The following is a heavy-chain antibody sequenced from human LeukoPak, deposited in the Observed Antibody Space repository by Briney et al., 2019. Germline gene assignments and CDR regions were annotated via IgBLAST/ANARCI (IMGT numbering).Heavy chain of an antibody. V-gene: IGHV3-48*01. CDR1: GFNFSSYS. CDR2: ISSSASTI. Sequence: PGGSLRLSCAASGFNFSSYSMNWVRQAPRKGLEWVSYISSSASTIYYADSVKGRFTISRDNAKNSLYLQVNSLRAADTAIYYCAKVQEMDTILPPFHYWGQGTLVTVSS. D-gene: IGHD5-24*01. CDR3: AKVQEMDTILPPFHY. J-gene: IGHJ4*02.